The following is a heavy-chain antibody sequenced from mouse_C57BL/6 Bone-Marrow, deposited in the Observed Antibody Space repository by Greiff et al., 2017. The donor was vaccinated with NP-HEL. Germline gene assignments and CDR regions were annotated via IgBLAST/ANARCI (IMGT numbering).Heavy chain of an antibody. Sequence: QVQLQQPGAELVRPGSSVKLSCKASGYTFTSYWMPWVKQRPIQGLEWIGNIDPSDSATHYTQKFQDKATLTVDKSSSTAYMQLSSLTSEDSAVYYCATYYSNFPWFAYWGQGTLVTVSA. CDR2: IDPSDSAT. CDR1: GYTFTSYW. J-gene: IGHJ3*01. V-gene: IGHV1-52*01. D-gene: IGHD2-5*01. CDR3: ATYYSNFPWFAY.